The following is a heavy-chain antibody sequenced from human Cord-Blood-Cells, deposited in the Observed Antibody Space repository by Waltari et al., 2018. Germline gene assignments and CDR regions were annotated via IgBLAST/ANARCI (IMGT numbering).Heavy chain of an antibody. CDR2: IYYSGST. Sequence: QVQLQESGPGLVKPSETLSLTCTVPGASISSYYWRWLRQPPGKGLEWIGYIYYSGSTNYNPSLKSRVTISVDTSKNQFSLKLSSVTAADTAVYYCARVGGYDWYFDLWGRGTLVTVSS. CDR3: ARVGGYDWYFDL. J-gene: IGHJ2*01. CDR1: GASISSYY. D-gene: IGHD5-12*01. V-gene: IGHV4-59*01.